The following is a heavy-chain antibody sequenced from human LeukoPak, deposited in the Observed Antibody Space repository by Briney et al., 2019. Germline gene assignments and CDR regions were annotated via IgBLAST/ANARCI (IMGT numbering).Heavy chain of an antibody. CDR1: GYTFTGYY. CDR3: ARDYGDYYDSSGYPLPPEHDAFDI. V-gene: IGHV1-2*06. Sequence: ASVKVSCKASGYTFTGYYMHWVRQAPGQGLEWMGRINRNSGGTNYAQKFQGRVTMTRDTSISTAYMELSRLRSDDTAVYYCARDYGDYYDSSGYPLPPEHDAFDIWGQGTMVTVSS. CDR2: INRNSGGT. J-gene: IGHJ3*02. D-gene: IGHD3-22*01.